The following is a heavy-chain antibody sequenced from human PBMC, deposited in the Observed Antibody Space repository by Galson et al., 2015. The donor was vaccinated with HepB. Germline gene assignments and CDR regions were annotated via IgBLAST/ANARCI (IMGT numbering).Heavy chain of an antibody. Sequence: SLRLSCAASGFTFSNAWMSWVRQAPGKGLEWVGRIKSKTDGGTTDYAAPVKGRFTISRDDSKNTLYLQMNTLETEDTAVYYCTSAYGDYNSFPSGEFDYWGQGTLVIVSA. CDR2: IKSKTDGGTT. CDR1: GFTFSNAW. V-gene: IGHV3-15*01. D-gene: IGHD4-17*01. CDR3: TSAYGDYNSFPSGEFDY. J-gene: IGHJ4*02.